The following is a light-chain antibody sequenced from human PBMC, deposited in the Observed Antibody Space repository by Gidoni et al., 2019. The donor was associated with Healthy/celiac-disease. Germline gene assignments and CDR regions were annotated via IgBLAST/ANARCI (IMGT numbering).Light chain of an antibody. CDR1: QSVSSY. CDR2: DAS. J-gene: IGKJ5*01. V-gene: IGKV3-11*01. CDR3: QQRSNWPPIT. Sequence: PGERATLSCRASQSVSSYLAWYQQKPGQAPRLLIYDASNRATGIPARFSGSGSGTDFTLTISSLEPEDFAVYYCQQRSNWPPITFGQGTRLEIK.